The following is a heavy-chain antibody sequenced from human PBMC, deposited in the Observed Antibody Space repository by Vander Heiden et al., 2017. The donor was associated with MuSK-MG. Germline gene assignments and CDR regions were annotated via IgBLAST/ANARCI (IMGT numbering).Heavy chain of an antibody. CDR3: ARDQATSEVFDY. J-gene: IGHJ4*02. CDR1: GFTLSSYW. Sequence: EVQLVESGGGLAQPGGSLRLSCAASGFTLSSYWMSWVRQAPGKGLEWVANIKDDGSIKNYVDSVKGRFTISRDNSKNTLYLQMNSLRAEDTAVYYCARDQATSEVFDYWGQGTLVTVSS. CDR2: IKDDGSIK. D-gene: IGHD5-12*01. V-gene: IGHV3-7*01.